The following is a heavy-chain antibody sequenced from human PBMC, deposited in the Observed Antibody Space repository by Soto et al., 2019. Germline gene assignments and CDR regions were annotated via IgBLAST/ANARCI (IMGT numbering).Heavy chain of an antibody. CDR2: IWSNGRNT. CDR1: GLMFSCCG. V-gene: IGHV3-33*01. J-gene: IGHJ3*02. CDR3: VRERAPFDAFDI. Sequence: GGALRLSCAASGLMFSCCGFHWVRQAPGKGLEWVAVIWSNGRNTYYGDSVKGRFTFSRDNSKNTLSLQMNSLSAEDTAVYYCVRERAPFDAFDIWGRGTMVTVSS.